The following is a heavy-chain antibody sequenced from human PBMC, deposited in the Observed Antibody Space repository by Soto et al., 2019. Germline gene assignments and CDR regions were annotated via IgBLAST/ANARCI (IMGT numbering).Heavy chain of an antibody. Sequence: QVPLVQSGDAVKKPGASVQVSCKASGYTFTNYGFSWVRQAPAQGLEWMGWISGYNGNTNYAERLQGRVTMTTDTSTRTAYMELKSLRYDDTAVYYCAREGQLGYWGQGTPVTVSS. CDR1: GYTFTNYG. CDR2: ISGYNGNT. V-gene: IGHV1-18*01. D-gene: IGHD6-6*01. J-gene: IGHJ4*02. CDR3: AREGQLGY.